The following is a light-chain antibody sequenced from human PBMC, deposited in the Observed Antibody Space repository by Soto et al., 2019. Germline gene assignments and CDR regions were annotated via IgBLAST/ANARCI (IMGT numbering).Light chain of an antibody. V-gene: IGKV3-20*01. CDR2: GAS. Sequence: EIVLTQSPGTLCLSPGERATLSCRASQSVSSRLAWYQQKPGQAPRLLISGASSRATGIPDRFSGSGSATDFTLTISRLEPEDFALYYCQQYGSSPITFGQGTRLEI. J-gene: IGKJ5*01. CDR1: QSVSSR. CDR3: QQYGSSPIT.